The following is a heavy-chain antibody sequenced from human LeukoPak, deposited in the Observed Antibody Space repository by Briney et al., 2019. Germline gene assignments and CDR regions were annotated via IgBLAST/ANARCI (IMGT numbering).Heavy chain of an antibody. CDR2: ISCSGGST. D-gene: IGHD2-2*02. J-gene: IGHJ4*02. Sequence: GGSLRLSCAASGFTFSSYAMSWVRQAPGKGLEWVSAISCSGGSTYYADSVKGRFTISRDNSKNTLYLQMNSLRAEDTAVYYCARALQGYCSSTSCYTLDYWGQGTLVTVSS. V-gene: IGHV3-23*01. CDR3: ARALQGYCSSTSCYTLDY. CDR1: GFTFSSYA.